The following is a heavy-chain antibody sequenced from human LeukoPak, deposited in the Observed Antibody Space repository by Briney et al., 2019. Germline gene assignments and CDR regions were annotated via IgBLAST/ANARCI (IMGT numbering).Heavy chain of an antibody. CDR2: INPNSGGT. V-gene: IGHV1-2*02. CDR3: ARDRGSVAGNSFDP. J-gene: IGHJ5*02. D-gene: IGHD6-19*01. Sequence: GASVKVSCKASGYTFTSYYMHWVRQAPGQGLEWMGWINPNSGGTNYAQKFQGRVTMTRDTSISTAYMELSSLRSEDTAVYYCARDRGSVAGNSFDPWGQGTLVTVSS. CDR1: GYTFTSYY.